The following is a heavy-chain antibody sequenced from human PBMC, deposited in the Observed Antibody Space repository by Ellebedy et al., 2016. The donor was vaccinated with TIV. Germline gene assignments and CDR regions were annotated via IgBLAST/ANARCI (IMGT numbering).Heavy chain of an antibody. CDR1: GFTFNNFA. CDR2: ISADGTST. CDR3: AKGSSSGFNYDRVGSEY. J-gene: IGHJ4*02. V-gene: IGHV3-23*01. Sequence: GGSLRLSCAASGFTFNNFAMHWVRQAPGKGLEWLSVISADGTSTYHADSVKGRFTITRDNSKNTLYLQMNRLRAEEPAVYFCAKGSSSGFNYDRVGSEYWGQGTLVTVSS. D-gene: IGHD3-22*01.